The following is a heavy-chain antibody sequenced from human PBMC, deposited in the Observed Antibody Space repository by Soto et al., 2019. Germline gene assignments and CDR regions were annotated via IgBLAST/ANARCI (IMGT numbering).Heavy chain of an antibody. CDR3: ARGIAAGPIDY. V-gene: IGHV4-34*01. J-gene: IGHJ4*02. CDR1: GGSFSGYY. CDR2: INHSGST. D-gene: IGHD6-13*01. Sequence: SETLSLTCAVYGGSFSGYYWSWIRQPPGKGLEWIGEINHSGSTNYNPSLKSRVTISVDTSKNQFSLKLSSVTAADTAVYYCARGIAAGPIDYWGQGTLVTVSS.